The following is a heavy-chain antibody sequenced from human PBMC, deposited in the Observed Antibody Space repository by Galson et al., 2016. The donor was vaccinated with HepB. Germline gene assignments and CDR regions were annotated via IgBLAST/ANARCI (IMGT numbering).Heavy chain of an antibody. D-gene: IGHD2-2*01. CDR1: GFSLSTSGMR. CDR2: IDWDDDK. V-gene: IGHV2-70*04. CDR3: ARIQQGYYFDY. Sequence: PALVKPTQTLTLTCTFSGFSLSTSGMRVSWIRQPPGKALEWLARIDWDDDKFYSTSLETRLTISKDTSKNQVVLTMTNMDPVDTATYYCARIQQGYYFDYWGQGTLVTVSS. J-gene: IGHJ4*02.